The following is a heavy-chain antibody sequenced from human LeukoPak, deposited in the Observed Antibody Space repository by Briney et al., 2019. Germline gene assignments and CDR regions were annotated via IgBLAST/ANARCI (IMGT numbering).Heavy chain of an antibody. V-gene: IGHV3-30*02. CDR3: AKDCIGYCSSTSCYEGGYFQH. J-gene: IGHJ1*01. Sequence: GGSLRLSCAASGFTFSSYGMHWVRQAPGKGLEWVAFIRYDGSNKYYADSVKGRFTISRDNSKNTLYLQMNSLRAEDTAVYYCAKDCIGYCSSTSCYEGGYFQHWGQGTLVTVSS. CDR2: IRYDGSNK. CDR1: GFTFSSYG. D-gene: IGHD2-2*01.